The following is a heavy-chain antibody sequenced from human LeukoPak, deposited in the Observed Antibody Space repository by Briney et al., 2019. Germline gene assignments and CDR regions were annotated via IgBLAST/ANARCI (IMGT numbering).Heavy chain of an antibody. D-gene: IGHD3-3*01. CDR1: GGSISSSSYY. CDR2: IYYSGST. CDR3: ARQRGVEYYDFWSGYCYYFDY. J-gene: IGHJ4*02. V-gene: IGHV4-39*01. Sequence: SVTLSLTCTVSGGSISSSSYYWGWIRQPPGKGLEGIGSIYYSGSTYYNPSLKSRVTISVDTSKNQFSMKLSSVTAADTAVYYCARQRGVEYYDFWSGYCYYFDYWGQGTLVTVSS.